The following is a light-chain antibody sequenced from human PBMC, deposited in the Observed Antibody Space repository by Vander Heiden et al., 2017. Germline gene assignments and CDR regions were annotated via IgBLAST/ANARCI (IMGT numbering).Light chain of an antibody. J-gene: IGKJ1*01. CDR2: DAS. V-gene: IGKV3-11*01. Sequence: DIVLTQSPATLSLSPGERATLSCRASQSVSSFLAWYQQKPGQAPRLLIYDASNRATGVPARFSGSGSGTDFTLTISSLEPEDLAVYYCQQRSNWPPWTFGQGTKVEIK. CDR3: QQRSNWPPWT. CDR1: QSVSSF.